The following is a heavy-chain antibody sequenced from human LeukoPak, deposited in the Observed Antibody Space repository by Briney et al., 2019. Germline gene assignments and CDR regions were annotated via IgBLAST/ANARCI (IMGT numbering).Heavy chain of an antibody. CDR2: FDPEDGET. CDR3: ATDQRGAGLGFRYGSGSYSGMDV. Sequence: ASVKVSCKVSGYTLTELSMHWVRQAPGKGLEWMVGFDPEDGETLYAQKFQGRVTMTEDTSTDTAYMELRSLRSEDTAVYYCATDQRGAGLGFRYGSGSYSGMDVWGQGTTVTVSS. CDR1: GYTLTELS. D-gene: IGHD3-10*01. V-gene: IGHV1-24*01. J-gene: IGHJ6*02.